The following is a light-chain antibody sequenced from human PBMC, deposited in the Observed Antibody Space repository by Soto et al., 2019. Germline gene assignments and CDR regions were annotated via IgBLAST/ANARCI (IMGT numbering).Light chain of an antibody. CDR2: GAS. CDR1: QSVSSN. J-gene: IGKJ1*01. CDR3: QQYNNWHPWT. V-gene: IGKV3-15*01. Sequence: EIVMTQSPATLSVSPGERATLSCRAGQSVSSNLAWYQQKPGQAPRLLIYGASTRATGIPARFSGSGSGTEFTLTISSLQSEDFAVYYCQQYNNWHPWTFGQGTKVDIK.